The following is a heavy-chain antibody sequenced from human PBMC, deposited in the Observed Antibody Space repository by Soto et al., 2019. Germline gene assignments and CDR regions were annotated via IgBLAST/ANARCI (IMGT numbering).Heavy chain of an antibody. V-gene: IGHV3-74*01. J-gene: IGHJ5*02. CDR3: ARFRVDGDYVP. Sequence: EVQLVESGGGLVQPGGSLRLSCAVSGFTFSNYWMHWVRQAPGKGLVWVSRINTDVSSTSYADFVKGRFTISSDNARNTLFLQMNSLTAEDTAVYYCARFRVDGDYVPWGHGTLVTVSA. D-gene: IGHD4-17*01. CDR2: INTDVSST. CDR1: GFTFSNYW.